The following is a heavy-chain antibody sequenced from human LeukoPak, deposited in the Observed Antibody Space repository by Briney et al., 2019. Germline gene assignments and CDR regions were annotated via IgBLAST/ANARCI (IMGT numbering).Heavy chain of an antibody. J-gene: IGHJ4*02. CDR3: ATARSYGDFAYFDY. V-gene: IGHV1-24*01. CDR1: GYTLTELS. D-gene: IGHD4-17*01. CDR2: FDPEDGEI. Sequence: ASVKVSCKVSGYTLTELSMHWVRQAPGKGLEWMGGFDPEDGEILFAQKFRGRVTMTEDTSTDTAYMELSSLRSEDTAVYYCATARSYGDFAYFDYWGQGTLVTVSS.